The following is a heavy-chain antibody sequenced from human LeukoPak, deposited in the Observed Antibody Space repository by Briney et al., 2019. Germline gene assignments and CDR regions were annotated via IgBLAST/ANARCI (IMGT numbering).Heavy chain of an antibody. CDR1: GFTFSTYG. CDR2: ISYNGGNK. V-gene: IGHV3-30*18. D-gene: IGHD3-22*01. J-gene: IGHJ4*02. CDR3: ANPDNYYDSTDYRIGLTN. Sequence: PGGSLRLSCAASGFTFSTYGMHWVRQAPGKGLEWVALISYNGGNKYYADSVKGRFTISRDNSKSTLFLQMNSLRAEDTAVYYCANPDNYYDSTDYRIGLTNWGQGTLVTVSS.